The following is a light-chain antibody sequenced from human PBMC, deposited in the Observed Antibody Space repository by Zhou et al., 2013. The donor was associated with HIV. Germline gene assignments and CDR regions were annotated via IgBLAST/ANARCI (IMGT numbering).Light chain of an antibody. CDR3: QQRSNWLT. Sequence: DIQLTQSPSFLSASVGDRVTITCRASQDIISYLAWYQQKPGKAPKLLIYAASSLQSGVSSRFSGSGSGTEFTLTISSLQPEDFAVYYCQQRSNWLTFGGGPRWRSN. V-gene: IGKV1-9*01. J-gene: IGKJ4*01. CDR1: QDIISY. CDR2: AAS.